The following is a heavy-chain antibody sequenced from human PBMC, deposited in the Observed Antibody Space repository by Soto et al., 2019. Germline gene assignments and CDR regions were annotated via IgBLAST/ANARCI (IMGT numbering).Heavy chain of an antibody. V-gene: IGHV4-59*01. CDR1: DGTISSYD. D-gene: IGHD4-17*01. CDR3: ARGGGNPYHDYEFDY. J-gene: IGHJ4*02. Sequence: SQTLSLTCTVSDGTISSYDWSWIRQPTGKGLEWIGYIYYSGSTNYNPSLKSRVTISVDTSKNQFSLKLTSVTTADTAVYYCARGGGNPYHDYEFDYWGQGILVTVSS. CDR2: IYYSGST.